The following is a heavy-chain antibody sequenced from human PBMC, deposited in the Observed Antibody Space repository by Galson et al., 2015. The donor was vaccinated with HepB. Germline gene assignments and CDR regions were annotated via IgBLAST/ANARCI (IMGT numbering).Heavy chain of an antibody. D-gene: IGHD3-10*01. Sequence: SLRLSCAASGFTFSNYAMSWVRQAPGKGLAWVSSIYSRGTGTKYADSVKGRFTISRDNSKNTLFLQMNSLRVEDTAVYYCASTFGDSTSWYFDYWGRGTLLTVSS. J-gene: IGHJ4*02. V-gene: IGHV3-23*05. CDR2: IYSRGTGT. CDR3: ASTFGDSTSWYFDY. CDR1: GFTFSNYA.